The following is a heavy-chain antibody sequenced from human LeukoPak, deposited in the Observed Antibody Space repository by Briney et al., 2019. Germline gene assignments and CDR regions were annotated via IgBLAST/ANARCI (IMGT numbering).Heavy chain of an antibody. J-gene: IGHJ6*02. CDR2: IYYSGST. CDR1: GGSISSHY. V-gene: IGHV4-59*08. Sequence: PSETLSLTCTVSGGSISSHYWSWIRQPPGKGLEWIGYIYYSGSTNYNPSLKSRVTISVDTSKNQFSLTMSSVTAADTAVYYCANLGYYNYGMDVWGQGTTVTVSS. CDR3: ANLGYYNYGMDV.